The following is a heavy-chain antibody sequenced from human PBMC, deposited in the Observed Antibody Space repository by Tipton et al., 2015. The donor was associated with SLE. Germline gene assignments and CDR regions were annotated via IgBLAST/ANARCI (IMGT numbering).Heavy chain of an antibody. J-gene: IGHJ6*02. CDR2: ISWNSGTV. CDR3: ARDQLGIGDYGMDV. Sequence: SLRLSCVVSGFIFDDYAMHWVRQAPGKGLEWVSGISWNSGTVGYADSVKGRFTISRDNAKNSLYLQMNSLRAEDTAVYYCARDQLGIGDYGMDVWGQGTTVTVSS. D-gene: IGHD7-27*01. V-gene: IGHV3-9*01. CDR1: GFIFDDYA.